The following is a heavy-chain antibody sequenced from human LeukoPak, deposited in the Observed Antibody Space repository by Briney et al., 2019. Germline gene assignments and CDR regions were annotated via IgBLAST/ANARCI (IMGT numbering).Heavy chain of an antibody. V-gene: IGHV3-11*01. Sequence: GGSLRLSCAASGFTFSDFYMSWIRQAPGKGLEWISYISGSGYTIYYADSVKGRFTISRDSAKDSLHLQMNSLRAEDTATYYCSRDRSGSYYWGQGILVAVSS. CDR3: SRDRSGSYY. CDR2: ISGSGYTI. CDR1: GFTFSDFY. D-gene: IGHD1-26*01. J-gene: IGHJ4*02.